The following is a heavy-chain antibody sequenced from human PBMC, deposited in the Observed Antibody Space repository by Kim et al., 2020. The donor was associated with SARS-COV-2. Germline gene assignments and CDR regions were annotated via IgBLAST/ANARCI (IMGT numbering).Heavy chain of an antibody. CDR2: T. CDR3: VRDVTWSVDY. D-gene: IGHD2-8*01. Sequence: TRYADYVRGRFTISRDNAKNTLYLQMESLRREDTAVYYCVRDVTWSVDYWGQGTLVTVS. J-gene: IGHJ4*02. V-gene: IGHV3-74*01.